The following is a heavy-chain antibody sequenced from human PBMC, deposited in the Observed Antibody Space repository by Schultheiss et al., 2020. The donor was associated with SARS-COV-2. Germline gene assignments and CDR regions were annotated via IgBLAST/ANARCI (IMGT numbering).Heavy chain of an antibody. CDR3: AREVGYCSGGSCYLDYYYGMDV. D-gene: IGHD2-15*01. V-gene: IGHV3-7*01. CDR2: IKQDGSEK. J-gene: IGHJ6*02. Sequence: GGSLRLSCVASGFTFSSYWMSWVRQAPGKGLEWVANIKQDGSEKYYVDSVKGRFTISRDNAKNSLYLQMNSLRAEDTAVYYCAREVGYCSGGSCYLDYYYGMDVWGQGTTVTVSS. CDR1: GFTFSSYW.